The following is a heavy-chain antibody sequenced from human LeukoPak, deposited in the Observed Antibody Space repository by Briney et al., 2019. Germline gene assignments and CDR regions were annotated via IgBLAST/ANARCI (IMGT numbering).Heavy chain of an antibody. V-gene: IGHV3-30-3*01. D-gene: IGHD2-21*02. CDR2: ISYDGSNK. J-gene: IGHJ4*02. Sequence: PGRSLRLPCAASGFTFSSYAMHWVRQAPGKGLEWVAVISYDGSNKYYADSVKGRFTISRDNSKNTLYLQMNSLRAEDTAVYYCAREAYCGGDCYSGFDYWGQGTLVTVSS. CDR3: AREAYCGGDCYSGFDY. CDR1: GFTFSSYA.